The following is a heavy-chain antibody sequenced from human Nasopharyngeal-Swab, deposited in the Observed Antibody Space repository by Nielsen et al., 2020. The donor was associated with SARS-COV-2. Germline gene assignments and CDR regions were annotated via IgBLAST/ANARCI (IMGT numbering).Heavy chain of an antibody. D-gene: IGHD3-22*01. CDR1: GFTFSSYA. Sequence: ETLSLTCAASGFTFSSYAMSWVRQAPGKGLEWVSAISGSGGSTYYADSVKGRFTISRDNSKNTLYLQMNSLRAEDTAVYYCAKDRGIVVVIGFDYWGQGTLVTVSS. J-gene: IGHJ4*02. CDR2: ISGSGGST. V-gene: IGHV3-23*01. CDR3: AKDRGIVVVIGFDY.